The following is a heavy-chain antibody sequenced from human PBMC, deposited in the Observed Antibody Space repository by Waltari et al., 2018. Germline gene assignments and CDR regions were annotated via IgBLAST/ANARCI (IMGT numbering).Heavy chain of an antibody. J-gene: IGHJ3*02. V-gene: IGHV5-51*01. CDR3: ARDAGVGATGADAFDI. CDR1: GYSFTSYW. Sequence: EVQLVQSGAEVKKPGESLKISCKGSGYSFTSYWIGWVRQIPGKGLEWMGIIYPGDSDTRYSPSFQGQVTISADKSISTAYLQWSSLEASDTAMYYCARDAGVGATGADAFDIWGQGTMVTVSS. CDR2: IYPGDSDT. D-gene: IGHD1-26*01.